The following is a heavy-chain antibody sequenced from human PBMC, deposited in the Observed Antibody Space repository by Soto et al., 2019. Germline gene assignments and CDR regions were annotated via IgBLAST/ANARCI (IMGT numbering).Heavy chain of an antibody. CDR3: ARDTSRGEYAY. J-gene: IGHJ4*02. CDR2: INVYNGNT. V-gene: IGHV1-18*01. Sequence: ASVKVSCKASGYTFTSYGISWVRQAPGQGLEWMGWINVYNGNTNYAQKLQGRVTMTTDTSTSTAYLDLRSLRSDDTAVYFCARDTSRGEYAYWGQGTLVTVSS. D-gene: IGHD3-10*01. CDR1: GYTFTSYG.